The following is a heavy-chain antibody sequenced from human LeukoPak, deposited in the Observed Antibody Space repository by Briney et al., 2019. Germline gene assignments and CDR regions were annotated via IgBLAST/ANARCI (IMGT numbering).Heavy chain of an antibody. CDR3: AKEGGTTTWLDY. D-gene: IGHD2-2*01. CDR1: GFTFSSYG. V-gene: IGHV3-30*18. CDR2: ISYDGSKK. J-gene: IGHJ4*02. Sequence: GGSLRLSCGASGFTFSSYGMHWVRQAPGKGLEWVAVISYDGSKKYYGDSVKGRFTISRDNSENRLYLQLNSLRPEDTAVYYCAKEGGTTTWLDYWGQGILVTVSS.